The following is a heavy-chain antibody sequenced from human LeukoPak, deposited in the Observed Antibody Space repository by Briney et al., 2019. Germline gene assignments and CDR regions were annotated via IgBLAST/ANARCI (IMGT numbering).Heavy chain of an antibody. Sequence: ASVKVSCKASGYTFTDYFIHWVRQAPGQGPEWMGWINPNSGGTKYAQKFQGRVTMTRDTSISTAYMEVRSLRSDDTAVYYCAREVGRGFDYWGQGTLVTVSS. CDR2: INPNSGGT. CDR1: GYTFTDYF. D-gene: IGHD1-26*01. CDR3: AREVGRGFDY. V-gene: IGHV1-2*02. J-gene: IGHJ4*02.